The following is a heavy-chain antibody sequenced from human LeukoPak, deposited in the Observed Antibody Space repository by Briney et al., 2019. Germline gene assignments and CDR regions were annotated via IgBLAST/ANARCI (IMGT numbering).Heavy chain of an antibody. V-gene: IGHV1-69*13. CDR2: IIPIFGTA. Sequence: ASVKVSCKASGGTFSSYAINWVRQAPGQGLEWMGGIIPIFGTANYAQRFQGRVTITADESTSTAYMELSSLRSEDTAVYYCARASVITFGGVIVRGAFDIWGQGTMVTVSS. J-gene: IGHJ3*02. CDR3: ARASVITFGGVIVRGAFDI. CDR1: GGTFSSYA. D-gene: IGHD3-16*02.